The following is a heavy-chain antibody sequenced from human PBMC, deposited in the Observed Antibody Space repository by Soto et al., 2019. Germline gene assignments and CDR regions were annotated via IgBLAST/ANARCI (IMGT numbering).Heavy chain of an antibody. J-gene: IGHJ4*02. D-gene: IGHD2-2*01. CDR2: ISSSSSTI. Sequence: GGSLRLSCAASGFTFSSYSMNWVRQAPGKGLEWVSYISSSSSTIYYADSVKGRFTISRDNAKNSLYLQMNSLRAEDTAVYYCARGCSSTSCYFAFDYWGQGTLVTVSS. CDR3: ARGCSSTSCYFAFDY. V-gene: IGHV3-48*01. CDR1: GFTFSSYS.